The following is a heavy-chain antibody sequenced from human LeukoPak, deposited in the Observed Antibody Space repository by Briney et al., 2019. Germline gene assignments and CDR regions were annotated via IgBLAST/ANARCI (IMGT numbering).Heavy chain of an antibody. D-gene: IGHD5-12*01. CDR2: ISGSGGST. CDR3: AKALIVATISHAFDI. V-gene: IGHV3-23*01. Sequence: GGSLRLSCAASGFTFSSYAMSWVRQAPGKGLEWVSAISGSGGSTYCADSVKGRFTISRDNSKNTLYLQMNSLRAEDTAVYYCAKALIVATISHAFDIWGQGTMVTVSS. J-gene: IGHJ3*02. CDR1: GFTFSSYA.